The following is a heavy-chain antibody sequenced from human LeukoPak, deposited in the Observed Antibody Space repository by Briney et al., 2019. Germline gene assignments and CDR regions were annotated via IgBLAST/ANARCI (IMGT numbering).Heavy chain of an antibody. Sequence: GGSLRLSCAASGFTFSGYGMHWVRQAPGKGLEWVAIIWYDGSNKYYADSVKGRFTIYRDDSRSTLDLQMNSLRAEDTALYYCARDGLWGWAQYDYWGQGILVTVSS. CDR2: IWYDGSNK. J-gene: IGHJ4*02. CDR1: GFTFSGYG. V-gene: IGHV3-33*01. CDR3: ARDGLWGWAQYDY. D-gene: IGHD2-21*01.